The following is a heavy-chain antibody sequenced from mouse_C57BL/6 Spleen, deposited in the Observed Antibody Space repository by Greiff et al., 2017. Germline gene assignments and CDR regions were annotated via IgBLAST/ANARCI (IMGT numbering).Heavy chain of an antibody. CDR1: GYTFTDYE. CDR3: TRGEAYYSNYEAY. CDR2: IDPETGGT. J-gene: IGHJ3*01. D-gene: IGHD2-5*01. Sequence: VQLQQSGAELVRPGASVTLSCKASGYTFTDYEMHWVKQTPVHGLAWIGAIDPETGGTAYNQKFKGKAILTADKSSSTAYMELRSLTSEDSAVSDCTRGEAYYSNYEAYWGQGTLVTVSA. V-gene: IGHV1-15*01.